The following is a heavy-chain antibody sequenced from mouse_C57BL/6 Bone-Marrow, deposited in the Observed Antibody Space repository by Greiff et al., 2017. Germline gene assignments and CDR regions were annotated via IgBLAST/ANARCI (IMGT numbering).Heavy chain of an antibody. J-gene: IGHJ3*01. Sequence: VQLKQSGPVLVKPGASVKMSCKASGYTFTDYYMNWVKQSHGKSLEWIGVINPYNGGTSYNQKFKGKATLTVDKSSSTAYMELNSLTSEDSAVYYCARTAQATSWFAYWGQGTLVTVSA. V-gene: IGHV1-19*01. CDR2: INPYNGGT. CDR3: ARTAQATSWFAY. CDR1: GYTFTDYY. D-gene: IGHD3-2*02.